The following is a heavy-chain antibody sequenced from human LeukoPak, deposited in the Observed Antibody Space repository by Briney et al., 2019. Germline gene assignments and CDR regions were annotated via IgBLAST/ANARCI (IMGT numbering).Heavy chain of an antibody. J-gene: IGHJ3*01. V-gene: IGHV3-74*01. D-gene: IGHD6-13*01. Sequence: GGSLRLSCVASGFTFSENWMHWVRQAPGKGLAWVSHINRDGGLTNYADSVKGRFTISRDNARNTVYLQMSSLRVEDTAIYFCAREEHRLAEAGASAFDLGGQGTLVTVSP. CDR2: INRDGGLT. CDR1: GFTFSENW. CDR3: AREEHRLAEAGASAFDL.